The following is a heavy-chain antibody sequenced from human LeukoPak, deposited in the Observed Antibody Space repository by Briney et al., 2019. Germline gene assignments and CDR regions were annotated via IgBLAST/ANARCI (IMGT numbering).Heavy chain of an antibody. D-gene: IGHD6-19*01. CDR2: IYYSVST. Sequence: PSETLSLTCTVSAGSISSYYWSWIRQPPGKGLEWIGYIYYSVSTNYNPSLKSRVTISVDTSKNQFSLKLSSVTAADTAAYYCARDRGIAVAGPYPYYYGMDVWGQGTTVTVSS. J-gene: IGHJ6*02. V-gene: IGHV4-59*01. CDR3: ARDRGIAVAGPYPYYYGMDV. CDR1: AGSISSYY.